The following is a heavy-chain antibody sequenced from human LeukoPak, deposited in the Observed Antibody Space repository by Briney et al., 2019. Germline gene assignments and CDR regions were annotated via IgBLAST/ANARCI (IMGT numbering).Heavy chain of an antibody. CDR3: VTAHDYGDAYGMDV. V-gene: IGHV3-30*03. Sequence: GRSLRLSCAASGFTFSSYGMHWVRQAPGKGLEWVAVISYDGSNKYYADSVKGRFTISRDNSKNTLYLQMNSLRAEGTAVYYCVTAHDYGDAYGMDVWGQGTTVTVSS. CDR1: GFTFSSYG. CDR2: ISYDGSNK. D-gene: IGHD4-17*01. J-gene: IGHJ6*02.